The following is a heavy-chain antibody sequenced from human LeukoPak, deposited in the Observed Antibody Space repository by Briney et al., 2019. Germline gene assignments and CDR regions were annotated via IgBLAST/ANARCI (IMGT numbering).Heavy chain of an antibody. CDR3: ARGRRSSSWYRGVFDY. CDR2: MVPNSIQT. V-gene: IGHV1-8*01. J-gene: IGHJ4*02. CDR1: VSTFTSYD. Sequence: ASVNVSRKASVSTFTSYDINWGRNPTAPGQERMGWMVPNSIQTSYAHKFQGRLTMTSNTSISKAYMQLSRLRSEDTAVYYCARGRRSSSWYRGVFDYWGQGTLVTVSS. D-gene: IGHD6-13*01.